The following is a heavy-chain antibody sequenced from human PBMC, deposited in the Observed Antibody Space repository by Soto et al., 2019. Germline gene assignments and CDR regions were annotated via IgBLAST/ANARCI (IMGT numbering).Heavy chain of an antibody. V-gene: IGHV5-51*01. CDR2: IYPGDSDT. Sequence: GESLKISCKGSGYSFTSYWIGWVRQMPGKGLEWMGIIYPGDSDTRYSPSFQGQVPISADQSISTAYLQWSSLKASDTAMYYCARLNWNDGNYYYYGIDLWGQGTTVTVSS. CDR1: GYSFTSYW. J-gene: IGHJ6*02. D-gene: IGHD1-1*01. CDR3: ARLNWNDGNYYYYGIDL.